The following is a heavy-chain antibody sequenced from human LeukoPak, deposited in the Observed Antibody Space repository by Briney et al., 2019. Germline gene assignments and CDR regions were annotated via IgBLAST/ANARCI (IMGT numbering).Heavy chain of an antibody. Sequence: GGSLRLSCAASGFTFSSYAMSWVRQAPGKGLEWVANIKQDGSEKYYVDSVKGRFTISRDNAKNSLYLQMNSLRAEDTALYYCAKDIGSGYYYYFDYWGQGTLVTVSS. CDR2: IKQDGSEK. J-gene: IGHJ4*02. D-gene: IGHD3-22*01. V-gene: IGHV3-7*03. CDR1: GFTFSSYA. CDR3: AKDIGSGYYYYFDY.